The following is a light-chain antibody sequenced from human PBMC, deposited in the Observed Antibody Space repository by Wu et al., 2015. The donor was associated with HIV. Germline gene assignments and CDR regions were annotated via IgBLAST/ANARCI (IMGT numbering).Light chain of an antibody. CDR3: QQYGSSPS. CDR1: QSVSSGY. CDR2: DTS. V-gene: IGKV3-20*01. Sequence: EIVLTQSPGTLSLSQGERATLSCRASQSVSSGYLAWYQQRPGQAPRLFIYDTSSRATGVPDRFSGSGSGTDFTLTINRLEPEDFAVYYCQQYGSSPSFGQGTKLEIK. J-gene: IGKJ2*01.